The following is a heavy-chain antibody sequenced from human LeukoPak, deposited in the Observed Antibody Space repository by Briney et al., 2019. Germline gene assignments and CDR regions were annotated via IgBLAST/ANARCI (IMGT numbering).Heavy chain of an antibody. CDR3: AKRGLFWGSIIDY. V-gene: IGHV3-48*01. CDR2: ISSSSNTI. J-gene: IGHJ4*02. Sequence: GGSLRLSCAASGFTFSNYSMNWVRQAPGKGLEWVSYISSSSNTIYYADSVKGRFTISRDNSKNTLYLQMNSLRAEDTAVYYCAKRGLFWGSIIDYWGQGTLVTVSS. D-gene: IGHD2-21*01. CDR1: GFTFSNYS.